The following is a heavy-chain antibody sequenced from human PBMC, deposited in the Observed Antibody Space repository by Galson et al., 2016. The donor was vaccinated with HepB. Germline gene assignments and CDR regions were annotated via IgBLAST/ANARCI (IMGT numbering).Heavy chain of an antibody. V-gene: IGHV1-69*13. CDR2: IIPIFGTV. CDR3: ARPSGGGYGYYYGLDV. Sequence: SVKVSCKASGGTFTSNAISWVRQAPGQGLEWMGGIIPIFGTVSYAQKFQGRVTITADESTSTAYMDLRSLTSDDTAVYYCARPSGGGYGYYYGLDVWGQGTTVSVSS. D-gene: IGHD5-18*01. CDR1: GGTFTSNA. J-gene: IGHJ6*02.